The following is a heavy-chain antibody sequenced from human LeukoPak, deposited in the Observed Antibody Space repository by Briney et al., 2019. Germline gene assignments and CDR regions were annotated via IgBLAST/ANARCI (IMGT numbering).Heavy chain of an antibody. CDR2: IYYSGST. CDR1: GGSISSYY. CDR3: ARAMGIAAAVFDY. Sequence: PSETLSLTCTASGGSISSYYWSWIRQPPGKGLEWIGYIYYSGSTNYNPSLKSRVTISVDTSKNQFSLKLSFVTAADTAVYYCARAMGIAAAVFDYWGQGTLVTVSS. V-gene: IGHV4-59*01. J-gene: IGHJ4*02. D-gene: IGHD6-13*01.